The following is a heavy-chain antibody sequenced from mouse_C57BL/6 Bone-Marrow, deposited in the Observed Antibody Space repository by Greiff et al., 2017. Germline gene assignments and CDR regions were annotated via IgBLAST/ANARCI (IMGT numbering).Heavy chain of an antibody. CDR1: GYSITSGYY. V-gene: IGHV3-6*01. Sequence: EVKLQESGPGLVKPSQSLSLTCSVTGYSITSGYYWNWIRQFPGNKLEWMGYISYDGSNNYNPSLKNRISITRDTSKNQFFLKLNSVTTEDTATYYCARAGYDHREYYFDYWGQGTTLTVSS. D-gene: IGHD2-10*02. J-gene: IGHJ2*01. CDR2: ISYDGSN. CDR3: ARAGYDHREYYFDY.